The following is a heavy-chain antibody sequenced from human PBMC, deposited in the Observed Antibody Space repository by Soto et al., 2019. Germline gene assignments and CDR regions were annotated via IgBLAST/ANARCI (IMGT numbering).Heavy chain of an antibody. Sequence: SETLSLTCTVSGGSISSYYWSWIRQPPGKGLEWIGYIYYSGSTNYNPSLKSRVTISVDTSKNQFSLKLSSVTAADTAVYYCARQMYSSSSASDYRGQGTLVTVSS. CDR1: GGSISSYY. V-gene: IGHV4-59*08. D-gene: IGHD6-6*01. CDR2: IYYSGST. J-gene: IGHJ4*02. CDR3: ARQMYSSSSASDY.